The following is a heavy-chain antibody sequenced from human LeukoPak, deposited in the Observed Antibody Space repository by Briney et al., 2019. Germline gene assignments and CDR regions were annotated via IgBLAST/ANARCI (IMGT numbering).Heavy chain of an antibody. V-gene: IGHV3-66*02. D-gene: IGHD5-12*01. Sequence: GGSLRLSCAASGFTVSSNYMCWVRQAPGKGLEWVSVIYSGGSTYYADSVKGRFTISRDNSKNTLYLQMTGLRAEDTAVYYCARVTSGYVSYWGQGTLVTVSS. CDR2: IYSGGST. J-gene: IGHJ4*02. CDR1: GFTVSSNY. CDR3: ARVTSGYVSY.